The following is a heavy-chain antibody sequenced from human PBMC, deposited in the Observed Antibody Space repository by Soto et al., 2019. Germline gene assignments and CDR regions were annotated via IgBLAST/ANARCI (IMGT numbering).Heavy chain of an antibody. J-gene: IGHJ4*02. CDR2: IWYDASKQ. V-gene: IGHV3-33*08. CDR3: AAWAEGATEVH. CDR1: GFTFTSFA. Sequence: GGSLRLSCAASGFTFTSFAVSWVRQAPGKGLEWVAVIWYDASKQFYAASVEGRFTISRDNSKAILYLQMNSLRAEDTAVYYCAAWAEGATEVHWGQGTLVTVSS. D-gene: IGHD2-15*01.